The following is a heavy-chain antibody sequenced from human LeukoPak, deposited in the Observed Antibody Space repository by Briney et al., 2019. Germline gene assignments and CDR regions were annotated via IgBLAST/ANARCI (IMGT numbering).Heavy chain of an antibody. D-gene: IGHD2-15*01. CDR2: FDPEDGET. CDR1: GYTLTELS. CDR3: ATGRYCSGGSCLSWVYWFDP. V-gene: IGHV1-24*01. J-gene: IGHJ5*02. Sequence: GASVRVSRKVSGYTLTELSMHWVRQAPGKGLEWMGGFDPEDGETIYAQKFQGRVTMTEDTSTDTAYMELSSLRSEDTAVYYCATGRYCSGGSCLSWVYWFDPWGQGTLVTVSS.